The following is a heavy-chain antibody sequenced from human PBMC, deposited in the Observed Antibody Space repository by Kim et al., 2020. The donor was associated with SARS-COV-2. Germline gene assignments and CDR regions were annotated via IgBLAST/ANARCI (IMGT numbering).Heavy chain of an antibody. D-gene: IGHD3-16*01. CDR1: GFTFSTYS. CDR2: ISSSSSTI. CDR3: ARVWGEPSLRYFDY. J-gene: IGHJ4*02. Sequence: GGSLRLSCAASGFTFSTYSMNWVRQAPGKGLEWVSYISSSSSTIYYADSVKGRFTISRDNAKNSLYLQMNSLRDEDTAVYYCARVWGEPSLRYFDYWGQGTLVTVSS. V-gene: IGHV3-48*02.